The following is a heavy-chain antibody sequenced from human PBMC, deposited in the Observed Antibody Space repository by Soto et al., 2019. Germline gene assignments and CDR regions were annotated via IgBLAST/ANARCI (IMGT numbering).Heavy chain of an antibody. CDR1: GFVFDDYA. V-gene: IGHV3-9*01. Sequence: EVQLVESGGGLVQPGRYLRLSCAASGFVFDDYAMHWVRQAPGKGLEWVSTISWNSGSIGYADSVKGRFTISRDNAKNSLYLQMTSLRAEDTALYYCAKDWGSSGWFLDYWGQGTLVTVSS. J-gene: IGHJ4*02. CDR2: ISWNSGSI. D-gene: IGHD6-19*01. CDR3: AKDWGSSGWFLDY.